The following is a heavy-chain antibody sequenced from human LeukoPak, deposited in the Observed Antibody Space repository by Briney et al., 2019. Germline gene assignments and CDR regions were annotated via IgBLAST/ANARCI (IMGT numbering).Heavy chain of an antibody. CDR1: GFTFSSSW. CDR2: ISSDGITT. Sequence: GGSLRLSCAASGFTFSSSWMHWVRQVPGKGLAWVSRISSDGITTNYADSVKGRFTISRDNAKNTVYLQMNSLRAEDTAVYYCARMEVAWGQGTIVTVSS. V-gene: IGHV3-74*01. D-gene: IGHD3-3*01. CDR3: ARMEVA. J-gene: IGHJ3*01.